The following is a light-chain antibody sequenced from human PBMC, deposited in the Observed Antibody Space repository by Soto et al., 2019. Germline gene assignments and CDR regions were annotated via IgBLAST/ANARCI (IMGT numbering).Light chain of an antibody. J-gene: IGLJ2*01. CDR2: GNS. V-gene: IGLV1-40*01. CDR1: NSNIGAGYD. Sequence: QSVLTQPPSVSGAPGQRVTISCTGSNSNIGAGYDVNWYQQLPGTAPKLLIYGNSNRPSGVPDRFSGSKSGTSASLAITGLQAEDEADYYCQSYDSSLSGLLFGGGTQLTVL. CDR3: QSYDSSLSGLL.